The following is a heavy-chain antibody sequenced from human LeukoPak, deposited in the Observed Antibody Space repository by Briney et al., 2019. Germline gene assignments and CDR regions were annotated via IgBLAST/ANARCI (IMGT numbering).Heavy chain of an antibody. V-gene: IGHV4-61*02. CDR3: ARDPSITIFGVAQDAFDI. Sequence: SETLSLTCTVSGGSISSGNYYWTWIRQPAGKGLEWIGRIYTSGSTNYNPSLKSRVTISVDTSKNQFSLKLSSVTAADTAVYYCARDPSITIFGVAQDAFDIWGQGTMVTVSS. J-gene: IGHJ3*02. D-gene: IGHD3-3*01. CDR2: IYTSGST. CDR1: GGSISSGNYY.